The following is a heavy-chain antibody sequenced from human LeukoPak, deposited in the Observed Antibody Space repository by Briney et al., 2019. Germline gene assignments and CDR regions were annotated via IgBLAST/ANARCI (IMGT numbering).Heavy chain of an antibody. CDR1: GGTFSSYG. V-gene: IGHV1-18*01. Sequence: ASVKVSCKASGGTFSSYGISWVRQAPGQGLEWMGWISAYNGNTNYAQKLQGRVTMTTDTSTSTAYMELRSLRSDDAAVYYCARSIVVVVPAAHTFDYWGQGTLVTVSS. CDR3: ARSIVVVVPAAHTFDY. J-gene: IGHJ4*02. D-gene: IGHD2-2*01. CDR2: ISAYNGNT.